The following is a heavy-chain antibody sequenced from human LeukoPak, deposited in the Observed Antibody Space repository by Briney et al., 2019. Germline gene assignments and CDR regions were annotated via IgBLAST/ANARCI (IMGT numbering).Heavy chain of an antibody. CDR3: AGARGVDY. Sequence: PGGSLRLSCAASGFTFGAFWMSWVRQAPGKGLEWVANIKQDGSEKNYVDSVKGRFTISRDNAKNSLYLQMNSLRAEDTAVYYCAGARGVDYWGQGALVTVSS. CDR1: GFTFGAFW. CDR2: IKQDGSEK. D-gene: IGHD3-16*01. V-gene: IGHV3-7*04. J-gene: IGHJ4*02.